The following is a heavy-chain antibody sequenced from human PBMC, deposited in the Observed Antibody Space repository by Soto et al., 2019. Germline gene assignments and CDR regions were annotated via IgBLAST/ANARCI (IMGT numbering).Heavy chain of an antibody. V-gene: IGHV3-30-3*01. CDR1: GFTFSSYA. D-gene: IGHD3-22*01. J-gene: IGHJ3*02. CDR2: ISYDGSNK. CDR3: ARVITMIVENGVPDAFDS. Sequence: GGSLRLSCAASGFTFSSYAMHWVRQAPGKGLEWVAVISYDGSNKYYADSVKGRFTISRDNSKNTLYLQMNSLRAEDTAVYYCARVITMIVENGVPDAFDSWGQGTMVTVSS.